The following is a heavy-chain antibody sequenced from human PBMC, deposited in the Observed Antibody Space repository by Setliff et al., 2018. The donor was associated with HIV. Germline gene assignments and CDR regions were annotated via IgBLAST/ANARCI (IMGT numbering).Heavy chain of an antibody. CDR2: INYRGNT. D-gene: IGHD3-10*01. J-gene: IGHJ6*03. V-gene: IGHV4-39*01. Sequence: PSETLSLTCTVSGGSISTSRYYWGWIRQPPGKGLEWIGSINYRGNTYYNPSPTSRAAIFVDTSKNQISLKLSSVTAADTAVYYCASLNGSESPYIYYYYMDVWGKGTTVTVSS. CDR1: GGSISTSRYY. CDR3: ASLNGSESPYIYYYYMDV.